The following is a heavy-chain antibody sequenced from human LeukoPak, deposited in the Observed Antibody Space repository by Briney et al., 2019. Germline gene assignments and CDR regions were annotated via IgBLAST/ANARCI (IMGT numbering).Heavy chain of an antibody. CDR3: ARDPIAVAGIDY. CDR2: IYTSGST. J-gene: IGHJ4*02. Sequence: PSETLSLTCAVYGGSFSGYYWSWIRQPTGKGLEWIGRIYTSGSTNYNPSLKSRVTMSVDTSKNQFSLKLSSVTAADTAVYYCARDPIAVAGIDYWGQGTLVTVSS. D-gene: IGHD6-19*01. V-gene: IGHV4-4*07. CDR1: GGSFSGYY.